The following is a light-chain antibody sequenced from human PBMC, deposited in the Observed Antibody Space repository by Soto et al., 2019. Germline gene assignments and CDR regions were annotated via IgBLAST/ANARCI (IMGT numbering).Light chain of an antibody. Sequence: QSVLTQPPSVSGAPGQRVTISCTGSSSNIGAGYDEHWYQQLPGTAPKLLIYGNINRPSGVPDRFSGSKSGTSASLAITGLQAEDEADYYCQSYDSSLSADYVFGTGTKVTVL. V-gene: IGLV1-40*01. CDR1: SSNIGAGYD. CDR2: GNI. J-gene: IGLJ1*01. CDR3: QSYDSSLSADYV.